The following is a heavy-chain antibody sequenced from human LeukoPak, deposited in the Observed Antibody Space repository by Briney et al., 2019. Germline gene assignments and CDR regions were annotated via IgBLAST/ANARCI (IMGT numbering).Heavy chain of an antibody. V-gene: IGHV4-31*03. Sequence: SQTLSLTCTVSRGSISNADYYWSWIRQHPGKGLEWIGYIYYSGSTYYNPSLKSRVTISVDTSKNQFYLKLSSVTAADTAVYYCASSYYYVFDYWGQGTLVTVSS. CDR2: IYYSGST. J-gene: IGHJ4*02. CDR1: RGSISNADYY. D-gene: IGHD3-10*02. CDR3: ASSYYYVFDY.